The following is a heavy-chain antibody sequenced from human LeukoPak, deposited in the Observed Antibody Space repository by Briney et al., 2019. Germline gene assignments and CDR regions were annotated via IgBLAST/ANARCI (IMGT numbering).Heavy chain of an antibody. V-gene: IGHV4-31*03. CDR1: GGSISSGGYY. J-gene: IGHJ4*02. D-gene: IGHD1-26*01. Sequence: PSETLSLTCTVSGGSISSGGYYWSWIRQHPGKGLEWIGYIYYSGSTYYNPSLKSRVTISVDTSKNQFSLKLSSVTAADTAVYYCARGIPSGSYKYYFDYWGQGTLVTASS. CDR3: ARGIPSGSYKYYFDY. CDR2: IYYSGST.